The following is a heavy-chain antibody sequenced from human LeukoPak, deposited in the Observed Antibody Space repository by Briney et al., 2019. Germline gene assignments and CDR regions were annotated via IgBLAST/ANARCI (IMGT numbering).Heavy chain of an antibody. CDR2: ISYDGSNK. D-gene: IGHD3-3*01. Sequence: GRSLRLSCAASGFTFSSYAMHWVRQAPGKGLEWVAVISYDGSNKYYADSVKGRFTISRDNAKNTLYLQMNSLRAEDTAVYYCERGRSRSTIFGVVGDYWGQGTLVTVSS. J-gene: IGHJ4*02. CDR1: GFTFSSYA. CDR3: ERGRSRSTIFGVVGDY. V-gene: IGHV3-30-3*01.